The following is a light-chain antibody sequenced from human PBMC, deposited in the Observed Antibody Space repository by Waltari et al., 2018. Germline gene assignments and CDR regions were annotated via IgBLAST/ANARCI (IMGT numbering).Light chain of an antibody. CDR2: EAS. CDR3: QQCVGYPYT. V-gene: IGKV1-5*03. J-gene: IGKJ2*01. CDR1: KSITRC. Sequence: DIHLTQSPPTLASSVGDRVTITSRASKSITRCLAWYQQKPVRAPKLLIYEASNLVTGVPSRFSGTGSGTVFTLTISSLEPDDFATYYCQQCVGYPYTFGQGTKVETK.